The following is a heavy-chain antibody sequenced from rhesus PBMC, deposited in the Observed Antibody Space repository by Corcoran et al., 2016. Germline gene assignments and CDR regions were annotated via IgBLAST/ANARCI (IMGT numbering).Heavy chain of an antibody. CDR1: GGAISGGYG. V-gene: IGHV4S7*01. CDR3: AREIAAAGPGGVDY. Sequence: QVQLQESGPGLVKPSENLSLTCAVSGGAISGGYGWSWIRQPPGKGLEWIGHIFGSIGRTYYNPALKIRVTISTDTSKNQFSLKLSSVTAADTAVYYCAREIAAAGPGGVDYWGQGVLVTVSS. D-gene: IGHD6S26*01. CDR2: IFGSIGRT. J-gene: IGHJ4*01.